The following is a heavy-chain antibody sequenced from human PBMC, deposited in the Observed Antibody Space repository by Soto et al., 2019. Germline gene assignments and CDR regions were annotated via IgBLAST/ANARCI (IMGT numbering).Heavy chain of an antibody. D-gene: IGHD3-22*01. CDR3: ARDGYYYDSSGYYSEDAFDI. J-gene: IGHJ3*02. V-gene: IGHV4-59*01. Sequence: SETLSLTCTVSGGSISSYYWGWIRQPPGKGLEWIGYIYYSGSTNYNPSLKSRVTISVDTSKNQFSLKLSSVTAADTAVYYCARDGYYYDSSGYYSEDAFDIWGQGTMVT. CDR2: IYYSGST. CDR1: GGSISSYY.